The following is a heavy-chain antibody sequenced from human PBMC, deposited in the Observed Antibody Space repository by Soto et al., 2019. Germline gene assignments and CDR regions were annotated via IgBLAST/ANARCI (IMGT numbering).Heavy chain of an antibody. Sequence: PGESLKISCKGSGYSFTSYWISWVRQMPGKGLEWMGRIDPSDSYTNYSPSFQGHVTISADKSISTAYLQWSSLKASDTAMYYCATILDWTGTTLDSGTFGSGMDVWGQGTTVTVSS. J-gene: IGHJ6*02. V-gene: IGHV5-10-1*01. CDR1: GYSFTSYW. D-gene: IGHD1-7*01. CDR3: ATILDWTGTTLDSGTFGSGMDV. CDR2: IDPSDSYT.